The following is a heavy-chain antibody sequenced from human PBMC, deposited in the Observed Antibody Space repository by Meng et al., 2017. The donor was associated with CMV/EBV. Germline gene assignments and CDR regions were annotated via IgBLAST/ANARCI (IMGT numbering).Heavy chain of an antibody. D-gene: IGHD1-26*01. Sequence: SGFTFDAYAMHWVRQAPGKGLEWVSVITRDGSSTYYGDSVKGRFTISRDDSKNSLYLQMDSLRVEDTAFYYCARERRMWELRTPWFDSWGQGTLVTVSS. CDR2: ITRDGSST. CDR1: GFTFDAYA. CDR3: ARERRMWELRTPWFDS. V-gene: IGHV3-43D*03. J-gene: IGHJ5*01.